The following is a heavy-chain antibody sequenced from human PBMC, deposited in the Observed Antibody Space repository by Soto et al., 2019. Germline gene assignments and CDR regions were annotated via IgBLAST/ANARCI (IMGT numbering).Heavy chain of an antibody. Sequence: ASVKVSCKASGGTFSSYAISWVRQAPGQGLEWMGGIIPISGTANYAQKFQGRVTITADESTSTAYMELSSLRSEDTAVYYCARGGVGATVDYWGQGTLVTVSS. D-gene: IGHD1-26*01. CDR2: IIPISGTA. CDR3: ARGGVGATVDY. J-gene: IGHJ4*02. CDR1: GGTFSSYA. V-gene: IGHV1-69*13.